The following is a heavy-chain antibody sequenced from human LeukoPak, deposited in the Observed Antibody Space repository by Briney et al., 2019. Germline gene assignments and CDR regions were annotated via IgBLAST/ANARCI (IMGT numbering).Heavy chain of an antibody. J-gene: IGHJ3*02. D-gene: IGHD3-22*01. V-gene: IGHV5-51*07. CDR2: IYPGDSDT. CDR1: GYSFTSYW. CDR3: ARPYSSGYYTQYDAFDI. Sequence: PGESLKISCKGSGYSFTSYWIGWVHQMPGKGLEWMGIIYPGDSDTRYSPSFQGQVTISADKSISTAYLQWSSLKASDTAMYYCARPYSSGYYTQYDAFDIWGQGTMVTVSS.